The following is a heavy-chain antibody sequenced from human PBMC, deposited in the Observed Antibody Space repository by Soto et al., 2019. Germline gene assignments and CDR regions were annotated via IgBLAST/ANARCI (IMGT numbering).Heavy chain of an antibody. V-gene: IGHV1-2*04. J-gene: IGHJ6*02. D-gene: IGHD3-10*01. CDR3: ARGHRATTPIGESRLYYYYYYGMDV. CDR2: INPNSGGT. Sequence: ASVKVSCKASGYTFTGYYMHWVRQAPGQGLEWMGWINPNSGGTNYAQKFQGWVTMTRDTSISTAYMELSRLRSDDTAVYYCARGHRATTPIGESRLYYYYYYGMDVWGQGTTVTVSS. CDR1: GYTFTGYY.